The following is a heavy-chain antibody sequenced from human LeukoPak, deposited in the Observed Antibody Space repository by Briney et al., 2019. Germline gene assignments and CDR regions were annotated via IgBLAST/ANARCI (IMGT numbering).Heavy chain of an antibody. D-gene: IGHD6-13*01. J-gene: IGHJ4*02. V-gene: IGHV3-23*01. Sequence: PGGSLRLSCAASGFTFSSYSMNWVRQAPGKGLEWVSVISGSGGSTYYADSVKGRFTISRDNSKNTLYLQMNSLRAEDTAVYYCAKSGGSSRSASYFDYWGQGTLVTVSS. CDR3: AKSGGSSRSASYFDY. CDR2: ISGSGGST. CDR1: GFTFSSYS.